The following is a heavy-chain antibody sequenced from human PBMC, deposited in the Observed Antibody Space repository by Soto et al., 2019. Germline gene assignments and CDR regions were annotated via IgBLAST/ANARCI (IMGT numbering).Heavy chain of an antibody. V-gene: IGHV4-31*03. CDR3: ARVLRRSSWEDDY. D-gene: IGHD1-26*01. J-gene: IGHJ4*02. Sequence: QVQLQESGPGLVKPSQTLSLTCTVSGGSISSGGYYWSWIRQHPGKGLEWIGYIYYSGSTYYNPGHKSRGTISVDTSKNQFSLKLSSVTAADTAVYYCARVLRRSSWEDDYWGQGTLVTVSS. CDR1: GGSISSGGYY. CDR2: IYYSGST.